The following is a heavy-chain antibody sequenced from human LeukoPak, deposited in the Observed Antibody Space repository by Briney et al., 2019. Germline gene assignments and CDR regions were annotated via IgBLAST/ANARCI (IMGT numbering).Heavy chain of an antibody. CDR1: GFSFSNYG. CDR2: IIGSGAMT. J-gene: IGHJ4*02. Sequence: GGSLRLSCAASGFSFSNYGMNWVRQAPGKGLEWVSGIIGSGAMTYYADSVKGRFTISRDNSKNTVYLQMSSLRADDTAVYYCAKDLSWLGLGYWGQGTLVTVSS. D-gene: IGHD6-19*01. CDR3: AKDLSWLGLGY. V-gene: IGHV3-23*01.